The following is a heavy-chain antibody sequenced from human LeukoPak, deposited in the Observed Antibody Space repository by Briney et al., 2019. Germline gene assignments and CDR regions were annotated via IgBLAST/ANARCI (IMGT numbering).Heavy chain of an antibody. D-gene: IGHD2-15*01. CDR3: ARLGSVYCSGGSCYKFDP. CDR1: GYIFTSYW. V-gene: IGHV5-51*01. CDR2: IYPGDSDT. J-gene: IGHJ5*02. Sequence: GASLQISCKGSGYIFTSYWIGWVRPMPGKGLEWMGIIYPGDSDTRYSPSFQGQVTISADKSISTAYLQWSSLQASDTAMYYCARLGSVYCSGGSCYKFDPWGQGTLVTVSS.